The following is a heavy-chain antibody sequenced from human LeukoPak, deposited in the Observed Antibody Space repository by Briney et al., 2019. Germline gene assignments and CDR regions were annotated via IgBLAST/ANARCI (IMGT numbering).Heavy chain of an antibody. Sequence: GGSLRLSCAASGFTFSNAWMAWVRQAPGKGLEWVGRIRSKTDGGTIDYAAPVKDRFTISRDDSKNTLYLQMNSLEIEDTAMYFCTTDRTMKGYWGQGTLVTVSS. CDR2: IRSKTDGGTI. D-gene: IGHD3-22*01. CDR1: GFTFSNAW. J-gene: IGHJ4*02. CDR3: TTDRTMKGY. V-gene: IGHV3-15*01.